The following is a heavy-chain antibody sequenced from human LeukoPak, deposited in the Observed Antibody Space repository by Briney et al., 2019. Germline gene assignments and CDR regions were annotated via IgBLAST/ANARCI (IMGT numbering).Heavy chain of an antibody. CDR1: GFSMSVYW. CDR2: IKQDGSER. CDR3: ARDWGAYYHFFDY. J-gene: IGHJ4*02. D-gene: IGHD3-22*01. Sequence: GGSLRLSCEASGFSMSVYWMSWVRQAPGKGLEWVGNIKQDGSERNYVDSVKGRFTISRDNAMKSLYLQMNSLRAEDTAVYYCARDWGAYYHFFDYWGQGTLVTVSS. V-gene: IGHV3-7*01.